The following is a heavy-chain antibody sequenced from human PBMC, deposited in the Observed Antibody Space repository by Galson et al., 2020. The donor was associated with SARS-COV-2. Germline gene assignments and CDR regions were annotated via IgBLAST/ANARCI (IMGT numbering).Heavy chain of an antibody. D-gene: IGHD3-3*01. CDR3: ARIPPRVYDFWSGYRYYYYYMDV. CDR2: INHSGST. J-gene: IGHJ6*03. Sequence: SETLSLTCAVYGGSFSGYYWSWIRQPPGKGLEWIGEINHSGSTNYNPSLKSRVTISVDTSKNQFSLKLSSVTAADTAVYYCARIPPRVYDFWSGYRYYYYYMDVWGKGTTVTVSS. V-gene: IGHV4-34*01. CDR1: GGSFSGYY.